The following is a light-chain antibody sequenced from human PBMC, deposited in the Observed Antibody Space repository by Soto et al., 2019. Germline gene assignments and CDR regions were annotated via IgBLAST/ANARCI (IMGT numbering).Light chain of an antibody. V-gene: IGKV3-11*01. CDR2: DAS. Sequence: EMVLTQSPASLSLSPGERATLSCRASQSVSYLAWYQQKPGQAPRLLIYDASNRATGIPARFSGSGSGTDFNLTISSLEPEDSAIYYCQQRRNWLFGPGTKVDIK. CDR1: QSVSY. J-gene: IGKJ3*01. CDR3: QQRRNWL.